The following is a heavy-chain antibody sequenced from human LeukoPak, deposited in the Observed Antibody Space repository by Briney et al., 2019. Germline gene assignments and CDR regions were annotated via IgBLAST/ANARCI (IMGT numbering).Heavy chain of an antibody. Sequence: SETLSLTCAVYGESFSTYYWNWIRQPPGKGLEWIAEISHSGGTRYNPSLKSRVTISVDTSKNQFSLKVSSVTAADTAVYYCARQGGAAAGFDYWGQGTLVTVSS. D-gene: IGHD6-13*01. CDR3: ARQGGAAAGFDY. CDR2: ISHSGGT. V-gene: IGHV4-34*01. J-gene: IGHJ4*02. CDR1: GESFSTYY.